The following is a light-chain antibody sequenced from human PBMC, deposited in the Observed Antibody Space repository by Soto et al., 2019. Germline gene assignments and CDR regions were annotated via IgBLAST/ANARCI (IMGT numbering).Light chain of an antibody. CDR2: KAS. Sequence: DIQMTQSPSTLSASIGDRVTITCRTSQSVDSWLAWYQQKPGKAPKLLIYKASSLQTGGPSRFRGSGSGTEFTLTISTLQPDDFAPYYCQHYNDYTRMFGQGTKVEIK. CDR3: QHYNDYTRM. CDR1: QSVDSW. J-gene: IGKJ1*01. V-gene: IGKV1-5*03.